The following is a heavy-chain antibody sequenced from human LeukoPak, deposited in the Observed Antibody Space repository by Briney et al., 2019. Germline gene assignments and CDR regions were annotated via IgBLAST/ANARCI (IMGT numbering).Heavy chain of an antibody. CDR1: GFTFSSYA. D-gene: IGHD1-26*01. Sequence: GGSLRLSCAASGFTFSSYAMSWVRQAPGKGLEWVSIISGSDDTYYADSVKGRFTISRDNSKNTLYLQMNSLRAEDTALYYCAKTDPGSYWAPFDYWGQGTLVTVSS. CDR2: ISGSDDT. CDR3: AKTDPGSYWAPFDY. J-gene: IGHJ4*02. V-gene: IGHV3-23*01.